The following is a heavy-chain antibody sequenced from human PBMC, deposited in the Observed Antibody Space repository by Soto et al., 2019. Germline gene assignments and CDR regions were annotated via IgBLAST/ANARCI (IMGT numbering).Heavy chain of an antibody. Sequence: TLSLTCTVSGGSISSGGFYWSWIRQHPGKGLEWIGYIYYSGSTYYNPSLKSRVTISVDTSKNQFSLKLSSVTAADTAVYYCARVGPYGAFDIWGQGTMVTVSS. CDR2: IYYSGST. CDR1: GGSISSGGFY. J-gene: IGHJ3*02. V-gene: IGHV4-31*03. D-gene: IGHD4-17*01. CDR3: ARVGPYGAFDI.